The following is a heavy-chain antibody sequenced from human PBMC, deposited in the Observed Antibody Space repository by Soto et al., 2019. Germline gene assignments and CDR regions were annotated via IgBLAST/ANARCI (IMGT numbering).Heavy chain of an antibody. Sequence: EVQLLESGGGLVQPGGSLRLSCAASGFTFSTYAMSWVRQAPGKGLEWVSAISGSGGSTYYADSVKGRFTISRDNSKNTLYLQMNSLRAEDTAVYYCAKDGCSGGSCHDYWGQGTLVTVSS. CDR1: GFTFSTYA. J-gene: IGHJ4*02. V-gene: IGHV3-23*01. D-gene: IGHD2-15*01. CDR2: ISGSGGST. CDR3: AKDGCSGGSCHDY.